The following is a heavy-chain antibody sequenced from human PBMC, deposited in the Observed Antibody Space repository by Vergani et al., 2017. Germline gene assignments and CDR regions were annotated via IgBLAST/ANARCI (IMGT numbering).Heavy chain of an antibody. CDR3: AKDDFWSGYYRHNWFDP. CDR1: GFTFSSYG. Sequence: QVQLVESGGGVVQPGRSLRLSCAASGFTFSSYGMHWVRQAPGKGLEWVAVIWYDGSNKYYADSVKGRFTISRDNSKNTLYLQMNSLRAEDTAVYYCAKDDFWSGYYRHNWFDPWGQGTLVTVSS. CDR2: IWYDGSNK. J-gene: IGHJ5*02. D-gene: IGHD3-3*01. V-gene: IGHV3-33*06.